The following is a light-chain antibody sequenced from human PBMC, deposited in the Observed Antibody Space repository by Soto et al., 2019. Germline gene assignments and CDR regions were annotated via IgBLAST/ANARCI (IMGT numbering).Light chain of an antibody. J-gene: IGKJ3*01. CDR2: WAS. CDR1: QSVLYSSNNKNY. V-gene: IGKV4-1*01. CDR3: QQYYSTIFT. Sequence: DIVMTQSPDSLAVSLGERATINCKSSQSVLYSSNNKNYLAWYQQKPGQPPKLLIYWASTRESGVPDRFSGSGSGTDFTLTISNLQAEDVAVYYCQQYYSTIFTFGPGTKVDI.